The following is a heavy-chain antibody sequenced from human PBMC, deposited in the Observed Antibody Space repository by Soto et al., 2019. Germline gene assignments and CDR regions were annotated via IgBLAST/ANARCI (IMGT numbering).Heavy chain of an antibody. CDR1: GGSISSGGYY. V-gene: IGHV4-31*03. Sequence: SETLSLTCTVSGGSISSGGYYWSWIRQHPGKGLEWIGYIYYSGSTYYNPSLKSRVTISVDTSKNQFSLKLSSVTAADTAVYYCARAISSGWYGDAFDIWGQGTMVTV. CDR2: IYYSGST. J-gene: IGHJ3*02. D-gene: IGHD6-19*01. CDR3: ARAISSGWYGDAFDI.